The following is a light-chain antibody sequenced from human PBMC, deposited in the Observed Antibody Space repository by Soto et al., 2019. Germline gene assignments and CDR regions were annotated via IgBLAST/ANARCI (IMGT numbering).Light chain of an antibody. Sequence: EIVMTQSPATLSVSPGGRSTLSCRASQSISSSLAWYQQKRGHPPRLLIYDASTRATGIPARFSGSGSGTEFTLTISSLQSEDFAFYYCQQYNNWPTWTFGQGTKVDIK. V-gene: IGKV3-15*01. J-gene: IGKJ1*01. CDR3: QQYNNWPTWT. CDR1: QSISSS. CDR2: DAS.